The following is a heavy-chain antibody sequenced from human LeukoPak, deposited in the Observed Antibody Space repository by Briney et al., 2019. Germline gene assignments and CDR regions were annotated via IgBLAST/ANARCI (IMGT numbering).Heavy chain of an antibody. V-gene: IGHV4-31*03. D-gene: IGHD1-26*01. CDR1: GGSISSGGYY. CDR3: ARVAHSGSYTNWFDP. Sequence: SETLSLTCTVSGGSISSGGYYWSWIRQHPGKGLEWVGYIYYSGRAYYTPSLKSRVTISVDTSKTQFSLKLSSVTAADTAVYYCARVAHSGSYTNWFDPWGQGTLVPVSS. CDR2: IYYSGRA. J-gene: IGHJ5*02.